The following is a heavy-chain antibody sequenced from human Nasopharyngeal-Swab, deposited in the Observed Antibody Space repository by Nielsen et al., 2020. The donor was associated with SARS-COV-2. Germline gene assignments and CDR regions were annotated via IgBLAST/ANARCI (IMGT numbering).Heavy chain of an antibody. CDR2: IIPIFGTA. CDR3: ARDGTTSQTSYYYYGMDV. V-gene: IGHV1-69*13. Sequence: SVKVSCKASGGTFSSYAISWVRQAPGQGLEWMGGIIPIFGTANYAQKFQGRATITADESTSTAYMELSSLRSEDTAVYYCARDGTTSQTSYYYYGMDVWGQGTTVTVSS. D-gene: IGHD4-17*01. J-gene: IGHJ6*02. CDR1: GGTFSSYA.